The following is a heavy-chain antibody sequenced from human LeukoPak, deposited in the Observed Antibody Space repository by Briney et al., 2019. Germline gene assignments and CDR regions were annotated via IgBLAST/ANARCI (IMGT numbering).Heavy chain of an antibody. CDR3: AKSGDYYDSSGLKGNAFDI. CDR1: GFTFSSYG. J-gene: IGHJ3*02. D-gene: IGHD3-22*01. Sequence: PGGSLRLSCAASGFTFSSYGMHWVRQAPGKGLEWVAVIWYDGSNKYYADSVKGRFTISRDNSKNTLYLQMNSLRAEDTAVYYCAKSGDYYDSSGLKGNAFDIWGQGTMVTVSS. CDR2: IWYDGSNK. V-gene: IGHV3-33*06.